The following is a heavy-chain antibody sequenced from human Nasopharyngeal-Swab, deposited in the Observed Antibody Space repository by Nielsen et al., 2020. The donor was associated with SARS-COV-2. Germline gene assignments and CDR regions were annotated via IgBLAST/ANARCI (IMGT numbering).Heavy chain of an antibody. CDR1: GFTFSDHY. J-gene: IGHJ4*02. CDR3: ARSRSAYPFDY. V-gene: IGHV3-72*01. CDR2: TRDRAHSYTT. Sequence: GESLKIPCAASGFTFSDHYMDWVRQAPGKGLEWVGRTRDRAHSYTTEYAASVKGRFTISRDDSKSSLYLQMNSLKTEDTAVYYCARSRSAYPFDYWGQGTLVTVSS. D-gene: IGHD3-22*01.